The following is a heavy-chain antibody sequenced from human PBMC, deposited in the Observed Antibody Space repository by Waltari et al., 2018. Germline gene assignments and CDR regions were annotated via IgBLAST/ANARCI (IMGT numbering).Heavy chain of an antibody. CDR1: GFTFSSYG. V-gene: IGHV3-30*18. J-gene: IGHJ4*02. D-gene: IGHD3-22*01. CDR2: IWYDGSNK. Sequence: QVQLVASGGGVVQPGRSLRLSCAASGFTFSSYGMHWVRQAPGKGLEWVAVIWYDGSNKYYADSVKGRFTISRDNSKNTLYLQMNSLRAEDTAMYYCAKGQGGYSPLGYWGQGTLVTVSS. CDR3: AKGQGGYSPLGY.